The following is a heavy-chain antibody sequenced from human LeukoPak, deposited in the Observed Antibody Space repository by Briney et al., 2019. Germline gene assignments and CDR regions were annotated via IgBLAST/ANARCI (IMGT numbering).Heavy chain of an antibody. CDR1: GFTFADYA. Sequence: GGSLRLSCAASGFTFADYAMHWVRQAPGKGLEWVSDISWNSGSLGYADSVKGRFTISRDNAKNSLYLQMNSLRAEDTALYYCAKDRGATFCYGSGSFDFWGRGTLVTVSS. V-gene: IGHV3-9*01. CDR3: AKDRGATFCYGSGSFDF. CDR2: ISWNSGSL. J-gene: IGHJ4*02. D-gene: IGHD3-10*01.